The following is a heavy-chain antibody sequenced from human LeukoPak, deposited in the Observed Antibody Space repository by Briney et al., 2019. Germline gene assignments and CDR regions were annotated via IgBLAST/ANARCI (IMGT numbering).Heavy chain of an antibody. D-gene: IGHD5-18*01. CDR2: IYYSGST. Sequence: SETLSLTCTVSGGSISSSSYYGGWIRQPPGKGLECIGSIYYSGSTYYNPSLKSRVTISVDTSKNQFSLKLSSVTAADTAVYYCARQFRYSYGPFDYWGQGTLVTVSS. V-gene: IGHV4-39*01. J-gene: IGHJ4*02. CDR1: GGSISSSSYY. CDR3: ARQFRYSYGPFDY.